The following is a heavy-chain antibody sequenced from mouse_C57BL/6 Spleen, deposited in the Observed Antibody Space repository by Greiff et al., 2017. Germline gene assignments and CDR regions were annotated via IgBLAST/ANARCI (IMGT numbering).Heavy chain of an antibody. J-gene: IGHJ4*01. D-gene: IGHD2-5*01. CDR2: ISDGGSYT. Sequence: EVHLVESGGGLVKPGGSLKLSCAASGFTFSSYAMSWVRQTPEKRLEWVATISDGGSYTYYPDNVKGRFTISRDNAKNNLYLQMSHLRSEDTAMYYCARDVRDSNCAMDYWGQGTSVTVSS. V-gene: IGHV5-4*01. CDR1: GFTFSSYA. CDR3: ARDVRDSNCAMDY.